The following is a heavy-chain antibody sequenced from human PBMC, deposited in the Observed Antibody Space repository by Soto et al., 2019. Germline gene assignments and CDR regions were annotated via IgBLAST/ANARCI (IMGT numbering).Heavy chain of an antibody. CDR3: GVILWYYYYMDV. CDR1: GGSISSSSYY. Sequence: SETLSLTCTVSGGSISSSSYYWGWIRQPPGKGLEWIGSIYYSGSTYYNPSLKSRVTISVDTSKNQFSLKLSSVTAADTAVYYCGVILWYYYYMDVWGKGTTVTVS. D-gene: IGHD2-21*01. CDR2: IYYSGST. J-gene: IGHJ6*03. V-gene: IGHV4-39*01.